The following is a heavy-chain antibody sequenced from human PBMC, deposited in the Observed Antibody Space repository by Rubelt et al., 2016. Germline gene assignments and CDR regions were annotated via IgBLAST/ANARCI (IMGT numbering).Heavy chain of an antibody. J-gene: IGHJ6*02. V-gene: IGHV3-21*04. Sequence: EWVSSISSSSSYIYYADSVKGRFTISRDNAKNSLYLQMNSLRAEDTALYYCAKDYYGMDVWGQGTTVTVSS. CDR3: AKDYYGMDV. CDR2: ISSSSSYI.